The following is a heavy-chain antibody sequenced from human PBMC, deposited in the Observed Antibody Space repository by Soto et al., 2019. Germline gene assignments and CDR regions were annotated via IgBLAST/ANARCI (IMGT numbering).Heavy chain of an antibody. J-gene: IGHJ3*02. D-gene: IGHD3-3*01. CDR1: GGSFSGYY. V-gene: IGHV4-34*01. CDR3: ARGVIYGFLDWLIAFDI. Sequence: SETLSLTCAVYGGSFSGYYWSWIRQPPGKGLEWIGEINHSGSTNYNPSLKSRVTISVDTSKNQFSLKLSSVTAADTAVYYCARGVIYGFLDWLIAFDIWGQGTMVTVSS. CDR2: INHSGST.